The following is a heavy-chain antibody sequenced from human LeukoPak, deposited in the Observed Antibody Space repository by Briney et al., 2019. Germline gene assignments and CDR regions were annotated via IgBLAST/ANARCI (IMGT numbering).Heavy chain of an antibody. CDR2: IGTAGDT. V-gene: IGHV3-13*01. CDR1: GYTFSSYD. Sequence: GGSLRLSCAASGYTFSSYDMHWVRQATGKGLEWVSAIGTAGDTYYPGSVKGRFTISRENAKNSLYLQMNSLRAGDTAVYYCARGGDGYNYGYWGQGTLVTVSS. D-gene: IGHD5-24*01. CDR3: ARGGDGYNYGY. J-gene: IGHJ4*02.